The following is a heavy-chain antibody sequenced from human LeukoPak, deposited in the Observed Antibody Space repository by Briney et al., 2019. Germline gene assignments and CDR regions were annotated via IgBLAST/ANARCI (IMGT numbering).Heavy chain of an antibody. D-gene: IGHD6-19*01. CDR3: ARGNGWYGAFDI. CDR1: GGSISSSGYY. Sequence: SETLSLTCTVSGGSISSSGYYWGWIRQPPGKGLEWIGYIYYSGSTNYNPSLKSRVTISVDTSKNQFSLKLSSVTAADTAVYYCARGNGWYGAFDIWGQGTMVTVSS. V-gene: IGHV4-61*08. CDR2: IYYSGST. J-gene: IGHJ3*02.